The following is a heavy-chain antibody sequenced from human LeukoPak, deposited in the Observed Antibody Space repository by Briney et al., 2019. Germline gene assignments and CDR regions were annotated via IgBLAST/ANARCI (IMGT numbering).Heavy chain of an antibody. CDR2: ISSSSSTI. CDR3: ARGACSTSCYLFGY. CDR1: GFTFSSYS. J-gene: IGHJ4*02. V-gene: IGHV3-48*02. Sequence: GGSLRLSCAASGFTFSSYSMNWVRQAPGKGLEWVSYISSSSSTIYYADSVKGRFTISRDNAKNSLYLQMNSLRDEDTAVYYCARGACSTSCYLFGYWGQGTLVTVSS. D-gene: IGHD2-2*01.